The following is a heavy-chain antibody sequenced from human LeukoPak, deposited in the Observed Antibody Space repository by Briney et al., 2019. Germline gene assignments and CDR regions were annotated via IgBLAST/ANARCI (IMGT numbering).Heavy chain of an antibody. CDR2: IIPIFGTA. J-gene: IGHJ6*03. Sequence: SVKVSCKASGGTFSSYAISWVRQAPGQGLEWMGGIIPIFGTANYAQKFQGRVTITTDESTSTAYMELSSLRSEDTAVYYCSGGSRLGYYYYYYMDVWGKGTTVTVSS. D-gene: IGHD2-15*01. CDR3: SGGSRLGYYYYYYMDV. CDR1: GGTFSSYA. V-gene: IGHV1-69*05.